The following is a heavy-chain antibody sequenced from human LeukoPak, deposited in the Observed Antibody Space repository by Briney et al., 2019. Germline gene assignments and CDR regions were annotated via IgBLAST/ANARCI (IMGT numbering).Heavy chain of an antibody. CDR2: IKSKTDGETA. J-gene: IGHJ5*02. CDR3: TIVLRPYRGSGYRNWFDP. V-gene: IGHV3-15*01. Sequence: GGSLRLSCAASGFTFGNAWMAWVRQVPGKGLEWLGRIKSKTDGETADYAAPVRGRFFISRDDRKDTLYVEINSLKTEDTGIYYCTIVLRPYRGSGYRNWFDPWGRGTLVTVSS. D-gene: IGHD3-22*01. CDR1: GFTFGNAW.